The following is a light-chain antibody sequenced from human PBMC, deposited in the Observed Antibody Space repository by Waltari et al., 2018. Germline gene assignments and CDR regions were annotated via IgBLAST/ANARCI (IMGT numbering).Light chain of an antibody. CDR1: QDISNF. CDR2: SAS. V-gene: IGKV1-16*02. Sequence: DIQMTQSPSSLSASVGDSVPITCRPSQDISNFLAWFQQKPGEAPKSLIYSASTLQSGVPSKFSGSGSGTDFTLTISSLQPEDFATYYCQQYNSYPITFGQGTRLEIK. J-gene: IGKJ5*01. CDR3: QQYNSYPIT.